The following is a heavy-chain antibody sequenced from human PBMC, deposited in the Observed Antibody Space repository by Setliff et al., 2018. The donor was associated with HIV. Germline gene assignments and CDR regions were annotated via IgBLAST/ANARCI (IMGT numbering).Heavy chain of an antibody. D-gene: IGHD3-22*01. J-gene: IGHJ4*02. V-gene: IGHV4-30-4*08. CDR1: GGSISSGEYY. CDR2: ISSSGGT. CDR3: ARVLPYDSTGFLLYYFDN. Sequence: PSETLSPTCTVSGGSISSGEYYWSWIRQPPGKGLEWLGYISSSGGTDYNPSLNSRIIISIDTSKNQFSLRLSSVTAADTAVYFCARVLPYDSTGFLLYYFDNWGQGTLVTVSS.